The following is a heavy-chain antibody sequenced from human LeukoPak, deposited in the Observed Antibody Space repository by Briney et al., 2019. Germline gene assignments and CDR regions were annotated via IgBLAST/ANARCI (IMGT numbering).Heavy chain of an antibody. D-gene: IGHD4/OR15-4a*01. CDR3: RSGGAAPGAFDN. Sequence: PGGSLRLSCAASGFTFRDYWMSRMRQAPGKGLEWVANIKYDGDEEYYVDSVKGRFIISRDNAKNSLYLQLNSLRVEDTAVYYCRSGGAAPGAFDNWGQGTLVTVSP. CDR2: IKYDGDEE. CDR1: GFTFRDYW. J-gene: IGHJ4*02. V-gene: IGHV3-7*01.